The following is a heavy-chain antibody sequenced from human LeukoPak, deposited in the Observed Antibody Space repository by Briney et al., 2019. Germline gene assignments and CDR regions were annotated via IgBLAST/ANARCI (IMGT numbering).Heavy chain of an antibody. Sequence: SETLSLTCTVPGGSISSTSYYWTWTRQSPGKGLGWLGRWYNNGTSYYNPSLQSRVTISVDTSKNQFSLKLTSVTAADTAVYYCASLRCSGGSCYSGYYDYYYMDVWGKGTTVTVSS. CDR2: WYNNGTS. CDR1: GGSISSTSYY. D-gene: IGHD2-15*01. J-gene: IGHJ6*03. CDR3: ASLRCSGGSCYSGYYDYYYMDV. V-gene: IGHV4-39*07.